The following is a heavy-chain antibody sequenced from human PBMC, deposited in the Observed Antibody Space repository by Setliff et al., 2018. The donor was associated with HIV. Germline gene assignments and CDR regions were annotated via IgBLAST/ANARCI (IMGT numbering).Heavy chain of an antibody. CDR3: ARGVGEYYNFWSGYPAWYFDL. Sequence: SETLSLTCTVSRGSISSHYWSWIRQPPGKGLEWIGYVSYSGTTQYNPSLKSRVTISVDTSKNQFSLKLSSVTAADTAVYYCARGVGEYYNFWSGYPAWYFDLWGRGTLVTVSS. CDR1: RGSISSHY. V-gene: IGHV4-59*11. D-gene: IGHD3-3*01. J-gene: IGHJ2*01. CDR2: VSYSGTT.